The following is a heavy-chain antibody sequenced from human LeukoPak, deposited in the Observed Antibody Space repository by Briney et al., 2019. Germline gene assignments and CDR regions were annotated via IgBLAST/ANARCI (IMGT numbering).Heavy chain of an antibody. CDR2: IYSGGST. CDR3: ARSTVTTSPDY. D-gene: IGHD4-17*01. J-gene: IGHJ4*02. Sequence: PGGSLRLSCAASGFTVSSNYMSWVRQTPGKGLEWVSVIYSGGSTYYADSVKGRFTISRHNSKNTLYLEMNSLRAEDTAVYYCARSTVTTSPDYWGQGTLVTVSS. V-gene: IGHV3-53*04. CDR1: GFTVSSNY.